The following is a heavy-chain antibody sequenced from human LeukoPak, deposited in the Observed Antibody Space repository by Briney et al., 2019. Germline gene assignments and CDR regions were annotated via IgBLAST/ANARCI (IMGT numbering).Heavy chain of an antibody. CDR3: ARAESSSWHEYFDY. J-gene: IGHJ4*02. D-gene: IGHD6-13*01. Sequence: KSSETLSLTCTVSGGSISSYYWSWIRQPPGKGLEWIGYIYYSGSTNSNPSLKSRVTISVDTSKNQFSLKLTSVTAADTAVYHCARAESSSWHEYFDYWGQGTLVTVSS. CDR2: IYYSGST. CDR1: GGSISSYY. V-gene: IGHV4-59*01.